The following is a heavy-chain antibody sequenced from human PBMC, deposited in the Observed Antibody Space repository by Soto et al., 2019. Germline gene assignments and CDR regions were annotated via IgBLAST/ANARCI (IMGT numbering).Heavy chain of an antibody. V-gene: IGHV3-49*03. CDR3: TRDADFWSGYYSANYYYYMDV. CDR2: IRSKAYGGTT. D-gene: IGHD3-3*01. Sequence: GGSLRLSCTASGFTFGDYAMSWFRQAPGKGLEWVGFIRSKAYGGTTEYAASVKGRFTISRDDSKSIAYLQMNSLKTEDTAVYYCTRDADFWSGYYSANYYYYMDVWGKGTTVTVSS. J-gene: IGHJ6*03. CDR1: GFTFGDYA.